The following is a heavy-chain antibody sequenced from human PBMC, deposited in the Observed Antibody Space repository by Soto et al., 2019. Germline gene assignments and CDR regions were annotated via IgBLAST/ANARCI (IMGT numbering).Heavy chain of an antibody. V-gene: IGHV3-74*01. CDR1: GMNLSSYW. D-gene: IGHD1-1*01. J-gene: IGHJ6*02. CDR2: ISRDENTI. Sequence: GGSLRLSCAASGMNLSSYWMHWVRQAPGKGLVWVSRISRDENTISYADFVKGRFTISRDNAKNTLHLQMNSLRAEDTAVYYCTRATSWNYGMDVWGQGTTVTVSS. CDR3: TRATSWNYGMDV.